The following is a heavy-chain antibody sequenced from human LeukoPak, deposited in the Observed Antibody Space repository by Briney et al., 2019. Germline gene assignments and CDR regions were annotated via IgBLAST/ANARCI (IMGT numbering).Heavy chain of an antibody. CDR3: ARDSMITFGGVTPDAFDI. Sequence: PGGSLRLSCAASGFTFSSYAMSWVRQAPGKGLEWVSFISGSDGSTYYADSVQGRFTISRDNSKNTLYLQVNSLRAEDTAVYYCARDSMITFGGVTPDAFDIWGQGTMVTVSS. V-gene: IGHV3-23*01. CDR2: ISGSDGST. J-gene: IGHJ3*02. CDR1: GFTFSSYA. D-gene: IGHD3-16*01.